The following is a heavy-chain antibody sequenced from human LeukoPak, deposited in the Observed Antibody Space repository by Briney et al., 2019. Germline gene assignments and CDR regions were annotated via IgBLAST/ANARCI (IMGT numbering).Heavy chain of an antibody. CDR2: INAGNGNT. J-gene: IGHJ4*02. Sequence: ASVKVSCKASGGTFSSYAISWVRQAPGQRLEWMGWINAGNGNTKYSQKFQGRVTITRDTSASTAYMELSSLRSEDTAVYYCARMSSLYGIDYWGQGTLVTVSS. CDR1: GGTFSSYA. D-gene: IGHD2-8*01. CDR3: ARMSSLYGIDY. V-gene: IGHV1-3*01.